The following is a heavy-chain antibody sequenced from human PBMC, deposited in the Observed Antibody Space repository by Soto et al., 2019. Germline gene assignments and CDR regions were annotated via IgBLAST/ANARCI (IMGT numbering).Heavy chain of an antibody. CDR2: INSDGINT. J-gene: IGHJ6*02. V-gene: IGHV3-74*01. D-gene: IGHD3-22*01. Sequence: EVQLVESGGGLVQPGGSLRLSCAASGFTFSSYWMHWVRQVPGKGLVWVSRINSDGINTYYADSVKGRFTISRDNAKNTLYLQMNSLSAEDTAVYYCVRAMIVVVYGTDVWGQGTTVTVSS. CDR1: GFTFSSYW. CDR3: VRAMIVVVYGTDV.